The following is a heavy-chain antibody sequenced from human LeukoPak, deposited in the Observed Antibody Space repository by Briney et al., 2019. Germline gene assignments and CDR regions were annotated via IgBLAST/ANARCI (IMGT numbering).Heavy chain of an antibody. V-gene: IGHV1-69*13. Sequence: SVKVSCKASGGTFSSYAISWVRQAPGQGLEWMGGIIPIFGTANYAQKFQGRVTITADESTSTAYMELSSLRSEDTAVYYCARDGCSSTSCYFVWFDPWGQGTLVTVSS. J-gene: IGHJ5*02. D-gene: IGHD2-2*01. CDR2: IIPIFGTA. CDR3: ARDGCSSTSCYFVWFDP. CDR1: GGTFSSYA.